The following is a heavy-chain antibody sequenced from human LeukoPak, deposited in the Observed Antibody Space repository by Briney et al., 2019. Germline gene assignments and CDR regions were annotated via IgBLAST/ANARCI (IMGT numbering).Heavy chain of an antibody. J-gene: IGHJ4*02. CDR3: ARDFFDSSGYYYPVIGY. CDR1: GFTFSSYS. Sequence: PGRSLRLSCAASGFTFSSYSMNWVRQAPGKGLEWVSSISSSSSYIYYADSVKGRFTISRDNAKNSLYLQMNSLRAEDTAVYYCARDFFDSSGYYYPVIGYWGQGTLVTVSS. CDR2: ISSSSSYI. D-gene: IGHD3-22*01. V-gene: IGHV3-21*01.